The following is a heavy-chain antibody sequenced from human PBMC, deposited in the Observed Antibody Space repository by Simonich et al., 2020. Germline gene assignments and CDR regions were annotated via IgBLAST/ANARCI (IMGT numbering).Heavy chain of an antibody. V-gene: IGHV1-2*02. CDR2: INPNSCDT. J-gene: IGHJ5*02. Sequence: QVQLVQSGAEVKKPGASVKVSCKASGYTFTGDYMHWVRQAPGKGQEWVGRINPNSCDTKNAQKCEGRVTMTRDTSISTAYMELSRLRSDDTAVDYCAREEANGYSSSWNWFDPWGQGTLVTVSS. D-gene: IGHD6-13*01. CDR3: AREEANGYSSSWNWFDP. CDR1: GYTFTGDY.